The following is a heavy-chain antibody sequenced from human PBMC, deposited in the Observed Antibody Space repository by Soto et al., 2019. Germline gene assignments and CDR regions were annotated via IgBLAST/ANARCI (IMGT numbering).Heavy chain of an antibody. CDR1: GGSLSKYY. V-gene: IGHV4-4*07. D-gene: IGHD3-3*01. CDR3: ARDNNDFWTLYPLAFDY. J-gene: IGHJ4*02. Sequence: SETLSLTCSVSGGSLSKYYWSWIRQPAGKGLEWIGRISTSGHVVSKVSLRSRLTMSVDMSNNHFSLKLTSVTAADTAVYYCARDNNDFWTLYPLAFDYWGQGALVTVSS. CDR2: ISTSGHV.